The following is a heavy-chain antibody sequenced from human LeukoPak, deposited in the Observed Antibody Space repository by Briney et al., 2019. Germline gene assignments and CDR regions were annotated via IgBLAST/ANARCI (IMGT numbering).Heavy chain of an antibody. Sequence: SETLSLTRTVSGGSISSYYWSWMRQPPGKGLEWMGYIYYSESTNYNPSLKSRVSISVDTSKNQFSLKLSAVTAADPAVYYGARGVLQLLSTYYYMDVWGKGTTVTVSS. V-gene: IGHV4-59*01. J-gene: IGHJ6*03. CDR3: ARGVLQLLSTYYYMDV. CDR2: IYYSEST. D-gene: IGHD2-2*01. CDR1: GGSISSYY.